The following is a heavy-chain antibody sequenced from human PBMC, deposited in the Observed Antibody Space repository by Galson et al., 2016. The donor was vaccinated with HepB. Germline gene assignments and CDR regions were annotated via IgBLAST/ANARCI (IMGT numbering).Heavy chain of an antibody. CDR1: GGSFSSYA. D-gene: IGHD5-12*01. J-gene: IGHJ4*02. CDR3: TRPRYSTSWANYDH. Sequence: SVKVSCKASGGSFSSYAFSWVRQAPGQGLEWMGGIIPVFGAANYAQKFQDRLTITADESTSTAYMELSSLRSEDTAVYYCTRPRYSTSWANYDHWGQGTLVTVSS. V-gene: IGHV1-69*13. CDR2: IIPVFGAA.